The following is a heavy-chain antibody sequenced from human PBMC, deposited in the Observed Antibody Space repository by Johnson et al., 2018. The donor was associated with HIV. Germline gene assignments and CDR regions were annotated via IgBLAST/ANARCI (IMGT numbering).Heavy chain of an antibody. J-gene: IGHJ3*02. D-gene: IGHD3-3*01. V-gene: IGHV3-73*01. CDR1: GFTFSGSA. CDR2: IRSKANSYAT. Sequence: VQLVESGGGLVQPGGSLKLSCAASGFTFSGSAIHWVRQASGKGLEWVGRIRSKANSYATAYAASVKGRFTISRDDSKNTAYLQMNSLRAEDTALYYCAWVSCWSGYPDAFDIWGQGTMVTVSS. CDR3: AWVSCWSGYPDAFDI.